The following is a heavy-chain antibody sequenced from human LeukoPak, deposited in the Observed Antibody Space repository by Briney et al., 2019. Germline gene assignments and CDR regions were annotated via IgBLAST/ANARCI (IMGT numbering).Heavy chain of an antibody. CDR3: AKSRGYSYGVDY. CDR2: ISSSGSGGNT. CDR1: GFICSDYA. V-gene: IGHV3-23*01. J-gene: IGHJ4*02. Sequence: GGSLRLSCTASGFICSDYAMSWARQAPGKGLEWVAGISSSGSGGNTYYADSVKGRFTISRDTSKNTLYLQMNSLRAEDTAVYYCAKSRGYSYGVDYWGQGTLVTVSS. D-gene: IGHD5-18*01.